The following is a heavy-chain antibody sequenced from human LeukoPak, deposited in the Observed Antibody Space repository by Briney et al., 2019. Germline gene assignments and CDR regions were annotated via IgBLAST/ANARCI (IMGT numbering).Heavy chain of an antibody. Sequence: GGSLRLSCAASGFTFSSYSMNWVRQAPGKGLEWVSSISSSSSYIYYADSVKGRFTISRDNAKNSLYLQMNSLRAEDTAVYYCAGDLYYCSSTSCYSGGSRPTDYWGQGTLVTVSS. CDR2: ISSSSSYI. V-gene: IGHV3-21*01. J-gene: IGHJ4*02. CDR3: AGDLYYCSSTSCYSGGSRPTDY. D-gene: IGHD2-2*01. CDR1: GFTFSSYS.